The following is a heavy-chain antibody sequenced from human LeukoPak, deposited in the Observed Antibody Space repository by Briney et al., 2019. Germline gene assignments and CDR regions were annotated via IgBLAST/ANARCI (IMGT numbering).Heavy chain of an antibody. D-gene: IGHD5-12*01. V-gene: IGHV4-34*01. CDR1: GGSFSGYY. J-gene: IGHJ4*02. CDR3: ARGPPSLLSGYDSVYFDY. Sequence: SETLSLTCAVYGGSFSGYYWSWIRQPPGEGLEWIGEINHSGSTNYNPSLKSRVTISVDTSKNQFSLKLSSVTAADTAVYYCARGPPSLLSGYDSVYFDYWGQGTLVTVSS. CDR2: INHSGST.